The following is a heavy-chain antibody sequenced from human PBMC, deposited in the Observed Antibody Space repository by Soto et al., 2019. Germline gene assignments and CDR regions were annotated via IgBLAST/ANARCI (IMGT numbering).Heavy chain of an antibody. J-gene: IGHJ4*02. Sequence: EASVKVSCKASGGTFSTFGVSWVRQAPGQGLEYVGGFIPVFDTAQYPPKFQGRLTITADKSTGTVSMELASLTAQDTAVYYCARVPYCSGGSCWGQGTLVTVSP. CDR3: ARVPYCSGGSC. V-gene: IGHV1-69*06. CDR1: GGTFSTFG. D-gene: IGHD2-15*01. CDR2: FIPVFDTA.